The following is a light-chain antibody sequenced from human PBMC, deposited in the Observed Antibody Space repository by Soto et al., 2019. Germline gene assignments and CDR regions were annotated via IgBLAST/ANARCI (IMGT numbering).Light chain of an antibody. Sequence: IQMTQSPSSLSAVVGDRVTITCRASQSISNYLNWYQQKPGKAPKLLIYAASSLQSGVPSRFSGSASGTDFTLTISSLHPEDFATYYCQQSYSTPLTFGGGTKVEI. J-gene: IGKJ4*01. V-gene: IGKV1-39*01. CDR2: AAS. CDR3: QQSYSTPLT. CDR1: QSISNY.